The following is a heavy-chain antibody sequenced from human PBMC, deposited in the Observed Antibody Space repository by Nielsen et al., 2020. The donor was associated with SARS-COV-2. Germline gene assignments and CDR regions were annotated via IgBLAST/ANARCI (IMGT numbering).Heavy chain of an antibody. Sequence: ASVKVSCKASGYTFTGYYMHWVRQAPGQGLEWMGWINPNSGGTNYAQKFQGRVTMTRDTSTSTVYMELSSLRSEDTAVYYCARDVSRVKAAAGPGGMDVWGQGTTVTVSS. CDR1: GYTFTGYY. J-gene: IGHJ6*02. CDR2: INPNSGGT. V-gene: IGHV1-2*02. D-gene: IGHD6-13*01. CDR3: ARDVSRVKAAAGPGGMDV.